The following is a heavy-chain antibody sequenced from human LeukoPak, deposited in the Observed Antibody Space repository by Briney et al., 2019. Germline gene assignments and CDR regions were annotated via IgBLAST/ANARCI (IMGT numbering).Heavy chain of an antibody. Sequence: GGSLRLSCAASGFTFSSYWMHWVRQAPGKGLVWVSRINSDGSSASYADSVKGRFTISRDNAKNTLYLQMNSLRAEDTAVYYCARVDPPLYYYYGMDVWGQGTTVTVSS. CDR3: ARVDPPLYYYYGMDV. CDR1: GFTFSSYW. CDR2: INSDGSSA. J-gene: IGHJ6*02. V-gene: IGHV3-74*01.